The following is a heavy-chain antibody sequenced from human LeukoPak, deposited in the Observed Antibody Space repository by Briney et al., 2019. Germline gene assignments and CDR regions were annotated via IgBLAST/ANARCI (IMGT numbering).Heavy chain of an antibody. J-gene: IGHJ5*02. V-gene: IGHV1-69*15. Sequence: ASVKVSCKASGGTFSSYAISWVRQAPGQGLEWMGRIIPIFGTANYAQKFQGRVTITADESTSTAYMELSSLRSEDTAVYYCARDLTIFGVVTGGGFDPWGQGTLVTVSS. CDR3: ARDLTIFGVVTGGGFDP. D-gene: IGHD3-3*01. CDR2: IIPIFGTA. CDR1: GGTFSSYA.